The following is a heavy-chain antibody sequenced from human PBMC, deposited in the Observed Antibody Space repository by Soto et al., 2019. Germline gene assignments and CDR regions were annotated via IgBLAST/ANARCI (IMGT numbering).Heavy chain of an antibody. CDR3: ARVPGL. CDR2: IYHSGST. CDR1: GGSISSGGYY. Sequence: QLQLQESGSGLVKPLQTLSLTCAVSGGSISSGGYYWSWIRQPPGKDLEWIGYIYHSGSTYYNPALKSRVTISGDRSKNQFSLKLSSVTAADTAVYYCARVPGLWGRGTLVTVSS. J-gene: IGHJ2*01. V-gene: IGHV4-30-2*01.